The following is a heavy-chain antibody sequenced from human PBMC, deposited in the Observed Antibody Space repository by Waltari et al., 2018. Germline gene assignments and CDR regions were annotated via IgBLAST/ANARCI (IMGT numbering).Heavy chain of an antibody. V-gene: IGHV4-59*11. Sequence: QVHLQESGPGLVKPSETLSLPCNVSGGSIRGHYWSWIRQPPGKGLEYFGSIYYTGSTNYNPSLKSRVTMSVDTSKNQFSLKLSSVTAADTALYYCAKGRFGGYDYWGQGTLVTVSS. CDR3: AKGRFGGYDY. CDR1: GGSIRGHY. CDR2: IYYTGST. J-gene: IGHJ4*02. D-gene: IGHD3-10*01.